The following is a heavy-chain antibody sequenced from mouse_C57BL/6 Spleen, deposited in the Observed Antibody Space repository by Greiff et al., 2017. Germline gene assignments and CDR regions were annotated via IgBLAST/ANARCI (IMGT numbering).Heavy chain of an antibody. CDR1: GFSLTSYG. D-gene: IGHD1-1*01. CDR2: LWSGGST. CDR3: ARVTTKGWYFDV. V-gene: IGHV2-2*01. Sequence: VQLQESGPGLVQPSQSLSITCTVSGFSLTSYGVHWVRQSPGKGLEWLGVLWSGGSTDYNTAFISRLSISKDNSKSQVFFKMNSLQADDTAIYYCARVTTKGWYFDVWGTGTTVTVSS. J-gene: IGHJ1*03.